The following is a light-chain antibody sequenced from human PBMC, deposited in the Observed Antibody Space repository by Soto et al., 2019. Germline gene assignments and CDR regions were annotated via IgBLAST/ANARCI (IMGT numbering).Light chain of an antibody. CDR2: DVS. J-gene: IGLJ1*01. Sequence: QSALTQPRSVSGSPGQSVTISCTGTSSDVGGYNSVSWYQQYPGKAPKLMIYDVSKRPSGVPDRFSGSKSGNTASLTISGLQAEDEADYYCCSYAGNYAYVFGTGTKVTVL. V-gene: IGLV2-11*01. CDR3: CSYAGNYAYV. CDR1: SSDVGGYNS.